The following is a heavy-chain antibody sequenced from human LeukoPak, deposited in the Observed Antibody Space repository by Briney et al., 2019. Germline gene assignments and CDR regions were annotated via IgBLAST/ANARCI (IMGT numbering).Heavy chain of an antibody. J-gene: IGHJ3*02. Sequence: GESLKISCKGSGYSFTSYWITWVRQMPGKGLEWMGRIDPSDSYTNYSPSFQGHVTISADKSISTAYLQWSSLKASDTAIYCCARHENIFSTFDMWGQGTMVTVSS. V-gene: IGHV5-10-1*01. CDR3: ARHENIFSTFDM. D-gene: IGHD3-9*01. CDR1: GYSFTSYW. CDR2: IDPSDSYT.